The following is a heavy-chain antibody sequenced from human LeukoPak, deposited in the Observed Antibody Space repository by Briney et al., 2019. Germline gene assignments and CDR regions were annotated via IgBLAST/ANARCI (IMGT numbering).Heavy chain of an antibody. D-gene: IGHD1-26*01. Sequence: SETLSLICTVSGGSISSYYWSWIRQPPGKGLEWIGYIYYSGSTNYNPSLKSRVTISVDTSKNQFSLKLSSVTAADTAVYYCARVEVDRDSGSYTFDYWGQGTLVTVSS. V-gene: IGHV4-59*01. CDR3: ARVEVDRDSGSYTFDY. CDR1: GGSISSYY. J-gene: IGHJ4*02. CDR2: IYYSGST.